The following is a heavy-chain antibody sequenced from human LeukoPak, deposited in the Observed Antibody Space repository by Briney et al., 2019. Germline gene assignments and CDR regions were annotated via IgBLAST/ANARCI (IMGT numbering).Heavy chain of an antibody. CDR3: ARGVAASTFDY. CDR2: ISSSSSTI. CDR1: GFTFSSYS. Sequence: PGGSLRLSCAASGFTFSSYSMNWVRQAPGKGLEWVSYISSSSSTIYYADSVKGRFTISRDNAKNSLYLQMNSLRAEDTAVYYCARGVAASTFDYWGQGTLVTVSS. V-gene: IGHV3-48*04. J-gene: IGHJ4*02. D-gene: IGHD6-13*01.